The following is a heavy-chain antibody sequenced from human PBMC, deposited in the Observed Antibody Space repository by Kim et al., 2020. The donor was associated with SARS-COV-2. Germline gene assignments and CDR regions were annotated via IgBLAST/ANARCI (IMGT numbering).Heavy chain of an antibody. CDR3: TMAIRGGMGTIIS. Sequence: GGSLRLSCAASGFTFNTYAMTWVRQAPGKGLEWVSTISGSGGGTYYADSVKGRFAISRDNSKSTLCLQMNSLRAEDTAIYYCTMAIRGGMGTIISWGQGTLVTVSS. CDR2: ISGSGGGT. J-gene: IGHJ5*02. D-gene: IGHD3-10*01. V-gene: IGHV3-23*01. CDR1: GFTFNTYA.